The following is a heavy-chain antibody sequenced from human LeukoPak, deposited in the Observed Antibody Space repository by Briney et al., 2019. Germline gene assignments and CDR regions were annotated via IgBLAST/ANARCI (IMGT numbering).Heavy chain of an antibody. CDR3: AKDPFSHISGWNGVDY. CDR1: GFTFSSYG. J-gene: IGHJ4*02. Sequence: PGVSLRLSCAASGFTFSSYGMSWVRQAPGKGLEWVSSISYSGGSTDYAASVKGGLPTSKNNSKNTLYLQMNSLRAEDTAVYSCAKDPFSHISGWNGVDYWGRGTLVTVSS. D-gene: IGHD6-19*01. CDR2: ISYSGGST. V-gene: IGHV3-23*01.